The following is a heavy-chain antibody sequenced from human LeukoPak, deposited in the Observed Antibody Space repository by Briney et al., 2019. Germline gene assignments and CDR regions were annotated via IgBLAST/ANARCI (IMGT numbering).Heavy chain of an antibody. CDR2: IYYSGST. V-gene: IGHV4-59*01. CDR3: ARDHGGGYLFDY. Sequence: PSETLSLTCTVSGGSISSYYWSWLRQPPGKGLGWIGYIYYSGSTNYNPSLKSRVTISVDTSKNQFSLKLSSVTAADTAVYYCARDHGGGYLFDYWGQGTLVTVSS. CDR1: GGSISSYY. D-gene: IGHD1-26*01. J-gene: IGHJ4*02.